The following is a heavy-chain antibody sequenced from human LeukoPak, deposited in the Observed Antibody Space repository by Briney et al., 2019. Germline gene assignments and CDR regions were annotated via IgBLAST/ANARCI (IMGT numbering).Heavy chain of an antibody. V-gene: IGHV3-66*01. CDR1: GFTVSSNY. CDR2: IYSGGST. CDR3: ARTHYGDYFFDY. J-gene: IGHJ4*02. D-gene: IGHD4-17*01. Sequence: GGSPRLSCAASGFTVSSNYMSWVRQAPGKGLEWVSVIYSGGSTYYADSVKGRFTISRDNSKNTLYLQMNSLRAEDTAVYYCARTHYGDYFFDYWGQGTLVTVSS.